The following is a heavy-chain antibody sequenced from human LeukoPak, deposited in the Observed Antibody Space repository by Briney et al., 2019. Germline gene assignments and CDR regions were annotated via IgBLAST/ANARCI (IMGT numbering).Heavy chain of an antibody. CDR1: GYTFTGYY. D-gene: IGHD5-24*01. V-gene: IGHV1-2*02. CDR2: INPNSGGT. J-gene: IGHJ5*02. CDR3: ARDRPAADGNWFDP. Sequence: ASVKVSCKASGYTFTGYYMHWVRQAPGQGLEWMGWINPNSGGTNYAQKFQGRVTMTRDASISTAYMELSRLRSDDTAVYYCARDRPAADGNWFDPWGQGTLVTVSS.